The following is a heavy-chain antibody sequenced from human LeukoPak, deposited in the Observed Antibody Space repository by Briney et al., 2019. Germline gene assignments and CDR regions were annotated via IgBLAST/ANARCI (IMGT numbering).Heavy chain of an antibody. CDR3: ARKGPTYYYDSSVRGSPYYFDY. Sequence: SETLSLTCAVYGGSFSGYYWSWIRQPPGKGLEWIGEINHSGSTNYNPSLKSRVTISVDTSKNQFSLKLSSVTAADTAVYYCARKGPTYYYDSSVRGSPYYFDYWGQGTLVTVSS. CDR1: GGSFSGYY. J-gene: IGHJ4*02. CDR2: INHSGST. V-gene: IGHV4-34*01. D-gene: IGHD3-22*01.